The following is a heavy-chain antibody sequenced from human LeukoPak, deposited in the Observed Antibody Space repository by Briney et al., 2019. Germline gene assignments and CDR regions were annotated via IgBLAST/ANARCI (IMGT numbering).Heavy chain of an antibody. J-gene: IGHJ4*02. V-gene: IGHV5-51*01. CDR2: IYPGGSDT. D-gene: IGHD5-18*01. Sequence: GESPKISCEGSGYRFTSYWIAWVRQMPEKGLEWMGIIYPGGSDTRYSPSFQGQVTISADKSISTAYLQWSSLKASDTAMYYCARLIGYTHYYWGQGTLVTVSS. CDR3: ARLIGYTHYY. CDR1: GYRFTSYW.